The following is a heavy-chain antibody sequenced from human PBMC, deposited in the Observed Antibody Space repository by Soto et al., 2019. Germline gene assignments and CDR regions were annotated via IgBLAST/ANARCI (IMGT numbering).Heavy chain of an antibody. CDR2: IVVGSGNT. CDR3: AAPHCTNGVCYSGYYYYYGMDV. J-gene: IGHJ6*02. D-gene: IGHD2-8*01. Sequence: GASVKVSCKASGFTFTSSAVRWVRQARGQRLEWIGWIVVGSGNTNYAQKFQERVTITRDMSTSTAYMELSSLRSEDTAVYYCAAPHCTNGVCYSGYYYYYGMDVWRQGTTVPVSS. CDR1: GFTFTSSA. V-gene: IGHV1-58*01.